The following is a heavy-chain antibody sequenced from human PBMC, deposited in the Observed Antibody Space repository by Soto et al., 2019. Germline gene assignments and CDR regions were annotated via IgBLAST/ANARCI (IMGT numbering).Heavy chain of an antibody. J-gene: IGHJ5*02. D-gene: IGHD3-22*01. CDR3: ARDYFDSSDYTTNWFDP. CDR2: IYHTGNA. V-gene: IGHV4-39*01. CDR1: GDSISNSRFY. Sequence: SETLSLTCSVSGDSISNSRFYWAWIRQPPGEGLEWIGSIYHTGNAYYNQSLKSRVTIFVDTSKNQFSLKLTSVTAADTALYYCARDYFDSSDYTTNWFDPWGQGTLVTVSS.